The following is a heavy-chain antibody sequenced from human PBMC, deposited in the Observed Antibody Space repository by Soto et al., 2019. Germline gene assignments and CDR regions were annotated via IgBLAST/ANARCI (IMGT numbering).Heavy chain of an antibody. V-gene: IGHV1-8*01. D-gene: IGHD6-13*01. CDR2: MNPNSGNT. J-gene: IGHJ4*02. Sequence: VASVKVSCKASGYTFTSYDINWVRQATGQGLEWMGWMNPNSGNTGYAQKFQGRVTMTRNTSISTAYMELSSLRSEDTAVYYCARGLRYSSSWPPGYWGQGTLVTVSS. CDR1: GYTFTSYD. CDR3: ARGLRYSSSWPPGY.